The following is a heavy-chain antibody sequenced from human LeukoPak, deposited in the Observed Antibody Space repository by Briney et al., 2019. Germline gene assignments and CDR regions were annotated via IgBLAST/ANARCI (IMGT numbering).Heavy chain of an antibody. CDR3: AKEGWQQLVYYYYYMDV. J-gene: IGHJ6*03. V-gene: IGHV3-23*01. Sequence: GGSLRLSCAASGFTFSSYAMSWVRQAPGKGLEWVSAISGCGGSTYYADSVKGRFTISRDNSKNTLYLQMNSLRAEDTAVYYCAKEGWQQLVYYYYYMDVWGKGTTVTVSS. CDR2: ISGCGGST. D-gene: IGHD6-13*01. CDR1: GFTFSSYA.